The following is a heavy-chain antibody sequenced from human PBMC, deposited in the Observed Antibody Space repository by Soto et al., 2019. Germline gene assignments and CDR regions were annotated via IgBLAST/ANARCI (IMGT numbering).Heavy chain of an antibody. V-gene: IGHV3-48*03. Sequence: VGSLRLSCVASGFVFKNYEMNWVRQAPGKGLEWISYISNSGNTIYVADSMRGRFTISRDNAKNSLFLQMNSLRADGTAVYYCARDIDNRDYYYGLDVWGQGTTVTVSS. J-gene: IGHJ6*02. CDR3: ARDIDNRDYYYGLDV. CDR2: ISNSGNTI. CDR1: GFVFKNYE. D-gene: IGHD1-20*01.